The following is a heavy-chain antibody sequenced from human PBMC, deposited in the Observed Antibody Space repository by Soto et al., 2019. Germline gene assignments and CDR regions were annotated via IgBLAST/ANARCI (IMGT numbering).Heavy chain of an antibody. CDR2: IYYSGST. D-gene: IGHD3-9*01. Sequence: PSETLSLTCTVSGGSISSGGYYWSWIRQHPGKGLEWIGYIYYSGSTYYNPSLKSRVTISVDTSKNQFSLKLSSVTAADTAVYYCARFEYANVPLRYSIFDYWGQGTLVTVSS. V-gene: IGHV4-31*03. CDR1: GGSISSGGYY. J-gene: IGHJ4*02. CDR3: ARFEYANVPLRYSIFDY.